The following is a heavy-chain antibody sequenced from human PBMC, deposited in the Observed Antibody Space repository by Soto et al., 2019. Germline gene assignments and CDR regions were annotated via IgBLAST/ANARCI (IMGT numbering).Heavy chain of an antibody. CDR1: GGTFSSYA. V-gene: IGHV1-69*01. D-gene: IGHD4-4*01. CDR3: ARIPTDLSSNYVPF. Sequence: QVQLVQSGAEVKKPGSSVKVSCKASGGTFSSYAISWVRQAPGQGLEWMGGIIPIFGTANYAQKFQGRVTITADESTSTAYMELSGLRSEDTAVYYCARIPTDLSSNYVPFWGQGTLVTVSS. CDR2: IIPIFGTA. J-gene: IGHJ4*02.